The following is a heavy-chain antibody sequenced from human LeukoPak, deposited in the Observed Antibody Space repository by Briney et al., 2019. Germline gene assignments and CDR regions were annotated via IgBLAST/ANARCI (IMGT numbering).Heavy chain of an antibody. CDR3: ARSVVVPAGFDY. CDR1: GGSISSSSYY. Sequence: SETLSLTCTVSGGSISSSSYYWGWIRQPPGKGLEWIGSIYYSGSTYYNPSLKSRVTISVDTSKNQFSLKLSSVTAADTAVYYCARSVVVPAGFDYWGQGTLVTVSS. V-gene: IGHV4-39*01. CDR2: IYYSGST. J-gene: IGHJ4*02. D-gene: IGHD2-2*01.